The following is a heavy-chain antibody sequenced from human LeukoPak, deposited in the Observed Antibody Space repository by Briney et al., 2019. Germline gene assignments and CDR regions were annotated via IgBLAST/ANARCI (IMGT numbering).Heavy chain of an antibody. CDR1: GFTFSNYA. Sequence: GGSLRLSCSASGFTFSNYAMHWVRQAPGQGLEYVSAISDNGDRTYYADSVKGRFTISRDNSKNTLYLQMSSLRTEDTAVYYCVRIFCSGGSCFYRDYWGQGTLVTVSS. V-gene: IGHV3-64D*06. D-gene: IGHD2-15*01. CDR2: ISDNGDRT. J-gene: IGHJ4*02. CDR3: VRIFCSGGSCFYRDY.